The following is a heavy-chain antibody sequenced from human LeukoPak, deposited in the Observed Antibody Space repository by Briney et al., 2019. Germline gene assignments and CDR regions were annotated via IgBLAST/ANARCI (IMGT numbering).Heavy chain of an antibody. V-gene: IGHV3-48*03. CDR2: ISSSGSTI. D-gene: IGHD3-22*01. J-gene: IGHJ4*02. Sequence: GGSLRLSCAASGFTFSSYEMNWVRQAPGKGLEGVSYISSSGSTIYYADSVKGRFTISRDNAKNSLYLQMNSLRAEDTAVYYCARKYYYDSSGYPSFDYWGQGTLVTVSS. CDR1: GFTFSSYE. CDR3: ARKYYYDSSGYPSFDY.